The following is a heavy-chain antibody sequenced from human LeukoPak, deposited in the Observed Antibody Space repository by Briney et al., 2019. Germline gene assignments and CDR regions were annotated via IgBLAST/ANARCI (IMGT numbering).Heavy chain of an antibody. D-gene: IGHD3-10*01. CDR3: RYGSGSRYFDF. Sequence: PGGSLRLSCAASGFTFSSYWMSWVRQAPGKGLEWVANIKQDGSEKYYEDSVKGRFTISRDNAKNSLYLQMNSLRAEDTAVYYCRYGSGSRYFDFWGQGTLVTVSS. CDR2: IKQDGSEK. V-gene: IGHV3-7*01. CDR1: GFTFSSYW. J-gene: IGHJ4*02.